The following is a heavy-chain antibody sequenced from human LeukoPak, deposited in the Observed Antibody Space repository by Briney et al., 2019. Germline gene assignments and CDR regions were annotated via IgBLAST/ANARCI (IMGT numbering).Heavy chain of an antibody. CDR1: GFTFSSYS. V-gene: IGHV3-48*01. CDR3: TRDQEGSDY. J-gene: IGHJ4*02. CDR2: ITRSSSAK. Sequence: GGSLRLSCAAPGFTFSSYSMNWVRQAPGKGLEWVSYITRSSSAKFYADSVKGRFTISRDNAENLLYLQMNSLRAEDTAVYYCTRDQEGSDYWGQGNPGHRLL.